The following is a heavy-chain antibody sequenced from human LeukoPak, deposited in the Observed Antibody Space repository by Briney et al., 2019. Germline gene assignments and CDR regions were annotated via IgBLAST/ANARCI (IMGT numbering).Heavy chain of an antibody. D-gene: IGHD1-26*01. CDR1: GGSIRSYY. V-gene: IGHV4-59*12. Sequence: SETLSLTCTVSGGSIRSYYWSWIRQPPGKGLEWIGYIYYSGSTNYKPSLNSRVTMSVDTSKNQFSLKLSSVTAADTAVYYCARGAQYSGSYYVLDYWGQGTLVTVSS. J-gene: IGHJ4*02. CDR2: IYYSGST. CDR3: ARGAQYSGSYYVLDY.